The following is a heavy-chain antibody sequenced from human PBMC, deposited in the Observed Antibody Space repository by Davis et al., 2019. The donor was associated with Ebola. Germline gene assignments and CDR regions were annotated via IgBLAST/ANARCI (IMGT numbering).Heavy chain of an antibody. CDR1: GGSISSYY. CDR2: IYYSGST. CDR3: AGSYDILTGYYCFDL. V-gene: IGHV4-59*08. Sequence: MPGGSLRLSCTVSGGSISSYYWSWIRQPPGKGLEWIGYIYYSGSTDYNPSLKSRVTISLDTSKNQFSLKLNSVTAADTAMYYCAGSYDILTGYYCFDLWGRGTLVTVSS. D-gene: IGHD3-9*01. J-gene: IGHJ2*01.